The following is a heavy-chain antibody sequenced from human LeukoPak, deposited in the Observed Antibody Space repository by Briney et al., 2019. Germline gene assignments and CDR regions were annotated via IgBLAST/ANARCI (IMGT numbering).Heavy chain of an antibody. D-gene: IGHD1-26*01. CDR2: ISAYNGNT. CDR1: GYTFTSYG. J-gene: IGHJ4*02. Sequence: ASVKVSCKASGYTFTSYGISWVRQAPGQGLEWMGWISAYNGNTNYAQKLQGRVTMTTDTSTSTAYMELRSLRSDDTAVYYCARDREEWELQRPFDYWGQGTLVTVSS. CDR3: ARDREEWELQRPFDY. V-gene: IGHV1-18*01.